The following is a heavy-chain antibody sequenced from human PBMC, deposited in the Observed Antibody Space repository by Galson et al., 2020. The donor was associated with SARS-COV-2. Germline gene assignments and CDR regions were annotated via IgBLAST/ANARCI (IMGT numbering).Heavy chain of an antibody. CDR1: GFTFSSYA. D-gene: IGHD1-26*01. CDR3: ARALSGSYLYGMDV. V-gene: IGHV3-30*04. J-gene: IGHJ6*02. CDR2: ISYDGSNK. Sequence: GGSLRLSCAASGFTFSSYAMHWVRQAPGKGLEWVAVISYDGSNKYYADSVKGRFTISRDNYKNTLYLQMNSLSAEDTAVYYCARALSGSYLYGMDVWGQGTTVTVSS.